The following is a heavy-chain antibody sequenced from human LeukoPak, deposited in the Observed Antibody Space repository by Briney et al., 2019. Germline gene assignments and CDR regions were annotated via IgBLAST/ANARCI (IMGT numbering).Heavy chain of an antibody. J-gene: IGHJ6*03. D-gene: IGHD5-18*01. Sequence: GGSLRLSCAASGFTVSSNYMSWVRQAPGKGLEWVSFIYSGGSTYYADSVKGRFTISRDNSKNTLYLQMNSLRAEDTAVYYCAKEITAMVTFYYYYYMDVWGKGTTVTVSS. CDR1: GFTVSSNY. CDR2: IYSGGST. CDR3: AKEITAMVTFYYYYYMDV. V-gene: IGHV3-66*02.